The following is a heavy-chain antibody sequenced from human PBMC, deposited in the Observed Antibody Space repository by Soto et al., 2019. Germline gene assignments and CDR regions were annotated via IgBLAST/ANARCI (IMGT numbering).Heavy chain of an antibody. CDR1: GFSFSKYG. J-gene: IGHJ4*02. V-gene: IGHV3-30*18. Sequence: GGSLRLSCAASGFSFSKYGIHWVRQVPGKGLEWVAVISYDGSNKYYADSVKGRFTISRDNSKNTLYLQMNSLRAEDTAVYYCAKDSGDTAMVTFDYWGQGTLVTVSS. CDR2: ISYDGSNK. D-gene: IGHD5-18*01. CDR3: AKDSGDTAMVTFDY.